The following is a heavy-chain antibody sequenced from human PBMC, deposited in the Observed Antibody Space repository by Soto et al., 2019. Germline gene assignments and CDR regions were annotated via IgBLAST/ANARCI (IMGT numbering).Heavy chain of an antibody. CDR3: TVLRGLEGFSPRTYGMDV. CDR2: MNPNSGNT. V-gene: IGHV1-8*01. D-gene: IGHD3-3*01. CDR1: GYTFTSYD. Sequence: ASVKVSCKASGYTFTSYDINWVRQATGQGLEWMGWMNPNSGNTGYAQKFQGRVTMTRNTSISTAYMELSSPRSEDTAVYYCTVLRGLEGFSPRTYGMDVGGQGTTVTVPS. J-gene: IGHJ6*02.